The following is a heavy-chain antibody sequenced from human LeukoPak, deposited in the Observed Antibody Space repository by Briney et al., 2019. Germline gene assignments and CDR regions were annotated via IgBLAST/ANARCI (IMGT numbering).Heavy chain of an antibody. CDR1: GFTFSVYS. D-gene: IGHD6-19*01. CDR3: ARDGSGWSRDV. J-gene: IGHJ6*02. V-gene: IGHV3-69-1*02. Sequence: GGSLRLSCAASGFTFSVYSMSWIRQAPEKGLEWGSSISSTTYTYYGDYVKGRSTSSRDNSKNSLNLQMNSLTAEDTALYYCARDGSGWSRDVWGQGTTVTVSS. CDR2: ISSTTYT.